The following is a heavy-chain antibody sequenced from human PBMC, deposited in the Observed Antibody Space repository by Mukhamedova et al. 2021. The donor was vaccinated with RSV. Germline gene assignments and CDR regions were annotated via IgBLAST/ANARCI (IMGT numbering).Heavy chain of an antibody. D-gene: IGHD4/OR15-4a*01. Sequence: AEYMGGRFTISRDNAKNSLFLQMNSLRDDDTAVYFCARNGPDYGDYYDYWGQGVLVTVPS. J-gene: IGHJ4*02. V-gene: IGHV3-11*03. CDR3: ARNGPDYGDYYDY.